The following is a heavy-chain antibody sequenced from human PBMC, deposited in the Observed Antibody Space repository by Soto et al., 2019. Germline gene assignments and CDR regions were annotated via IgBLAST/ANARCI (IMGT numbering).Heavy chain of an antibody. J-gene: IGHJ4*02. Sequence: SETLSHTCTVSGGSISNAAYSWSWIRQPPGKGLEWIEYIYPSGRPFYNPSLRSRVTLSIDRSNDQFSLNLKSVTAADTAVYYCARERGGYGLFDSWGQGTLVTVSS. D-gene: IGHD5-18*01. CDR1: GGSISNAAYS. V-gene: IGHV4-30-2*01. CDR3: ARERGGYGLFDS. CDR2: IYPSGRP.